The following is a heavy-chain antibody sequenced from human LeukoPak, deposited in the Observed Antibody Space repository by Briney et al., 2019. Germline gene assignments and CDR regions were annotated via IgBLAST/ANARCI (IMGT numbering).Heavy chain of an antibody. CDR2: IIPIFGTA. D-gene: IGHD3-16*02. J-gene: IGHJ6*04. CDR3: ARDSLPRSLIYYYYGMDV. Sequence: GASVKVSCKASGGTFSSYAISWVRQAPGQGLEWMRGIIPIFGTANYAQKFQGRVTITADKSTSTAYMELSSLRSEDTAVYYCARDSLPRSLIYYYYGMDVWGKGTTVTVSS. V-gene: IGHV1-69*06. CDR1: GGTFSSYA.